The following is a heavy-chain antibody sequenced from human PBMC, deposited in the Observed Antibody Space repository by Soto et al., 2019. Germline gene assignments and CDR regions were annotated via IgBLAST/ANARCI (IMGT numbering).Heavy chain of an antibody. CDR3: AGGRATDYDYYYMDV. CDR2: ISSSGSTI. Sequence: GGSLRLSCAASGFTFSDYYMSWIRQAPGKGLEWVSYISSSGSTIYYADSVKGRFTISRDNAKNSLYLQMNSLRAEDTAVYYCAGGRATDYDYYYMDVWGKGTTVTVSS. D-gene: IGHD1-26*01. V-gene: IGHV3-11*01. CDR1: GFTFSDYY. J-gene: IGHJ6*03.